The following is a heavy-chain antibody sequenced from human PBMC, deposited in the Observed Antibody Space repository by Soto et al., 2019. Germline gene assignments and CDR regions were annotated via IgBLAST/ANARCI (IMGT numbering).Heavy chain of an antibody. J-gene: IGHJ4*02. V-gene: IGHV4-61*01. CDR1: GGSFKGGSYS. D-gene: IGHD3-3*01. Sequence: SETLSLTCTVSGGSFKGGSYSWSWIRQPPGKGLEWIGYVYHTGRTSYNPSLKSRVSISMDTSKNQFSLNLDSVTAADTAVYFCARDFAYFDSWGQGTLVTVSS. CDR3: ARDFAYFDS. CDR2: VYHTGRT.